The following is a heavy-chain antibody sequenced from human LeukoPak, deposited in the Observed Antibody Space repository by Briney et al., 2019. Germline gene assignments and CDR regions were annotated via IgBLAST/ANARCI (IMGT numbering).Heavy chain of an antibody. Sequence: TPSETLSLTCTVSGGSISSYYWSWIRQPPGKGLEWIGYIYYSGSTNYNPSLKSRGTISVDTPKNQFSLKLSSVTAADTAVYYCARAGNDILTGYFHYFDYRGQGTLVTVSS. V-gene: IGHV4-59*01. CDR2: IYYSGST. J-gene: IGHJ4*02. D-gene: IGHD3-9*01. CDR3: ARAGNDILTGYFHYFDY. CDR1: GGSISSYY.